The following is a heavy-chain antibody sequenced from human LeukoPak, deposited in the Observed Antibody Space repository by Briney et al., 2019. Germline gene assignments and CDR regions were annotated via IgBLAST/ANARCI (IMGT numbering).Heavy chain of an antibody. CDR2: ISWNSGSI. Sequence: GRSLRLSCAASGLTFDDYAMHWVRQAPGKGLEWVSGISWNSGSIGYADSVKGRFTISRDNAKNSLYLQMNSLRAEDTALYYCAKDKYYDFWSGFYDYWGQGTLVTVSS. V-gene: IGHV3-9*01. CDR3: AKDKYYDFWSGFYDY. CDR1: GLTFDDYA. D-gene: IGHD3-3*01. J-gene: IGHJ4*02.